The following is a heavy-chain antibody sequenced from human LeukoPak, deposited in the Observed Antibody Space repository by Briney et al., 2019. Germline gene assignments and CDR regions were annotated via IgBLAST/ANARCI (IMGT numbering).Heavy chain of an antibody. CDR1: GFTVSSNY. CDR2: IYSGGST. D-gene: IGHD3-10*01. V-gene: IGHV3-66*01. Sequence: GGSLRLSCAASGFTVSSNYMSWVRQAPGKGLEWVSVIYSGGSTYYADSVKGRFTISRDNSKNTLYLQMNSLRAEDTAVYYCARDSSLRLWFRSWGQGTLATVSS. J-gene: IGHJ4*02. CDR3: ARDSSLRLWFRS.